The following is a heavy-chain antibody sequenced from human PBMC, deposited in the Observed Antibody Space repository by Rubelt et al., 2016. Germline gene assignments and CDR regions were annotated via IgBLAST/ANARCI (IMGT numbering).Heavy chain of an antibody. CDR3: ARGRSRNAFDI. CDR1: GGSIIPYC. D-gene: IGHD1-14*01. Sequence: QVQLQQWGAGLLEPSETLSLTCTVSGGSIIPYCWSWIRQPPGKGLEWIGYILYTGTTDYNPSLKDRVTISVDTSKNKFSLKLSAVTAADTAVYYCARGRSRNAFDIWGQGTMVTVSS. V-gene: IGHV4-59*12. CDR2: ILYTGTT. J-gene: IGHJ3*02.